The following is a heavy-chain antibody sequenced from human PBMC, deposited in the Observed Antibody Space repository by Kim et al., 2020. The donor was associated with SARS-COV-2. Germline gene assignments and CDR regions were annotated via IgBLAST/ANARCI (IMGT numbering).Heavy chain of an antibody. J-gene: IGHJ6*02. CDR3: ARHEMVPAATYYYYYGMDV. CDR2: IKQDGSEK. Sequence: GGSLRLSCAASGFTFSSYWMSWVRQAPGKGLEWVANIKQDGSEKYYVDSVKGRFTISRDNAKNSLYLQMNSLRAEDTAVYYCARHEMVPAATYYYYYGMDVWGQGTTVTVSS. D-gene: IGHD2-2*01. CDR1: GFTFSSYW. V-gene: IGHV3-7*01.